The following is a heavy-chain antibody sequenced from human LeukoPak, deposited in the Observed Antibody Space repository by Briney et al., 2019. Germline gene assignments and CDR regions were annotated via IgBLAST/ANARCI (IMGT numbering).Heavy chain of an antibody. J-gene: IGHJ5*02. Sequence: GGSLRLSCAASGFTFSDYYMSWIRQAPGKGLEWVSYISSSGSTIYYADSVKGRFTISRDNAKNSLYLQMNSLRAEDTAVYYCARAFPPRITMVRGGLRFGFDPWGQGTLVTVSS. V-gene: IGHV3-11*01. CDR2: ISSSGSTI. CDR3: ARAFPPRITMVRGGLRFGFDP. D-gene: IGHD3-10*01. CDR1: GFTFSDYY.